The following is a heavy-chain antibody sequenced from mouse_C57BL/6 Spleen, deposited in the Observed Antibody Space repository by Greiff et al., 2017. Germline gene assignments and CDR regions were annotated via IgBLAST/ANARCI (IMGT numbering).Heavy chain of an antibody. Sequence: DVKLVESGGDLVKPGGSLKLSCAASGFTFSSYGMSWVRQTPDKRLEWVATISSGGSYTYYPDSVKGRFPISRDNAKNTLYLQMSSLKSEDTAMYYCARPLGRGYAMDYWGQGTSVTVSS. CDR3: ARPLGRGYAMDY. V-gene: IGHV5-6*02. CDR1: GFTFSSYG. D-gene: IGHD4-1*01. CDR2: ISSGGSYT. J-gene: IGHJ4*01.